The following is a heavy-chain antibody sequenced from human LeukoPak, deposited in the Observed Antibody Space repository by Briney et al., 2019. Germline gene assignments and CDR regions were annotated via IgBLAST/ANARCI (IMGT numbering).Heavy chain of an antibody. CDR3: ARDLSGDSGWEIDY. J-gene: IGHJ4*02. D-gene: IGHD6-19*01. Sequence: ASVKVSCKASGHTFTGYYMHWVRQAPGQGLEWMGWINPNSGGTNYAQKFQGRVTMTRDTSISTAYMELSRLRSDDTAVYYCARDLSGDSGWEIDYWGQGTLVTVSS. CDR1: GHTFTGYY. V-gene: IGHV1-2*02. CDR2: INPNSGGT.